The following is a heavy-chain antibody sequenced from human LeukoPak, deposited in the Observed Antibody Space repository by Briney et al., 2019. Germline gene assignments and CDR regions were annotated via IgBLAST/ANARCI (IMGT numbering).Heavy chain of an antibody. Sequence: ASVKVSCKASGYTFSSYGFTWVRQAPGQGLEWMGWISAYNGKTNYAQRFQGRVTMTTDTSTSTAYMELRSLRSDDTAVYYCARGGGIAMGGRGDDKSLDNFFDYWGKGALVTFSS. CDR2: ISAYNGKT. CDR1: GYTFSSYG. CDR3: ARGGGIAMGGRGDDKSLDNFFDY. J-gene: IGHJ4*01. D-gene: IGHD2-21*01. V-gene: IGHV1-18*01.